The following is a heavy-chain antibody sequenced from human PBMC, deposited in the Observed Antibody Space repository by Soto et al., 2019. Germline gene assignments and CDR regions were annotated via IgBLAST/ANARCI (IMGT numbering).Heavy chain of an antibody. D-gene: IGHD1-26*01. CDR1: GFTLSSYS. V-gene: IGHV3-21*01. J-gene: IGHJ6*02. CDR2: ISSSSSYI. CDR3: GSGSYLTYYGMDV. Sequence: GSLRLSWAAAGFTLSSYSMNWVRQAPGKGLEWVSSISSSSSYIYYADSVKGRFTISRDNAKNSLYLQMNSLRAEDTAVYYCGSGSYLTYYGMDVWGQGTTVTVSS.